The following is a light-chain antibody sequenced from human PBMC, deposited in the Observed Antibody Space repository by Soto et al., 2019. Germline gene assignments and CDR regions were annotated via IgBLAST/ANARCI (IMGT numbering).Light chain of an antibody. CDR2: DAS. J-gene: IGKJ1*01. CDR1: QSVSSY. Sequence: EIVLTQSPGTLSLSPGERATITCRASQSVSSYLAWYQQKPGQAPRLLIYDASNRATGIPARFSGSGSGTDFTLTISSLEPEDFAVYYCQQYGSSRTFGQGTKV. CDR3: QQYGSSRT. V-gene: IGKV3-20*01.